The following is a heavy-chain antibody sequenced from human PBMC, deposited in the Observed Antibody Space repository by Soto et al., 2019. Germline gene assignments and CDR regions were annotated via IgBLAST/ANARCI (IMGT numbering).Heavy chain of an antibody. V-gene: IGHV1-69*13. Sequence: SVKVSCKSSGGTFSSHSINWVRQAPGQGLEWMGGIIPIFGPANFAKKFQGRVTITADESTTTAYMELSTLTSEDTAVYYCATGSFTSTGGRICYQYSAMDVWGQGTTLTVSS. CDR2: IIPIFGPA. J-gene: IGHJ6*02. CDR1: GGTFSSHS. D-gene: IGHD2-15*01. CDR3: ATGSFTSTGGRICYQYSAMDV.